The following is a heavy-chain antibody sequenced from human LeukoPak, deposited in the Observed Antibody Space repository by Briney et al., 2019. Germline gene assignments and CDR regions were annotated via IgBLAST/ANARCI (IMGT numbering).Heavy chain of an antibody. CDR3: ARASMRGSLYYFDY. J-gene: IGHJ4*02. CDR1: GFTFSDHY. CDR2: TRNKANSYTT. D-gene: IGHD1-26*01. V-gene: IGHV3-72*01. Sequence: PGGSLRLSCAASGFTFSDHYMDWVRQAPGKGLEWVGRTRNKANSYTTEYAASVKGRFTISRDYSKNSLYLQINSLKTEDTAVYYCARASMRGSLYYFDYSGQGTLVTVSS.